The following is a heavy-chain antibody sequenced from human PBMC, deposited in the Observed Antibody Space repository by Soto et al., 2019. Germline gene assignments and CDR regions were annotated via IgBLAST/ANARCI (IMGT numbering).Heavy chain of an antibody. CDR3: ARDQGGQSGNFIFDN. D-gene: IGHD1-26*01. CDR1: GFTFSDYV. Sequence: GGSLRLSCAASGFTFSDYVMHWVRQAPGKGLEWVAVIWYRGRDIFYADSVKGRFTISRDNSKNTLYLQLNSLRAEDTAVYYCARDQGGQSGNFIFDNWGQGTLVTVSS. J-gene: IGHJ4*02. V-gene: IGHV3-33*01. CDR2: IWYRGRDI.